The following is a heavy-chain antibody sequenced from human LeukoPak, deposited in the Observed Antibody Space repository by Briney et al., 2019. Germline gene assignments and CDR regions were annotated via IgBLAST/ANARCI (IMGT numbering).Heavy chain of an antibody. CDR2: ISAYNGNT. CDR1: GYRFTSYG. CDR3: ARDQAFVRGDLDY. Sequence: ASVNVSCKASGYRFTSYGISWVRQAPGQGLEWMGWISAYNGNTNYVQILRGRVTINTDTSTSTAYMELRSLRSDDTAVYYCARDQAFVRGDLDYWGQGTLVTVSS. J-gene: IGHJ4*02. V-gene: IGHV1-18*04. D-gene: IGHD3-10*01.